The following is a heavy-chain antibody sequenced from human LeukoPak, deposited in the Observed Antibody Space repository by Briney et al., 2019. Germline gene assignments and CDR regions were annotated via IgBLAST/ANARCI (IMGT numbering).Heavy chain of an antibody. J-gene: IGHJ4*02. Sequence: TGGSLRLSCAASGFTFSSYGMHWVRQAPGKGLEWVAVISYDGSNKYYADSVKGRFTISRDNSKNTLYLQMNSLRAEDTAVYYCAKAGVVVPADWGQGTLVTASS. V-gene: IGHV3-30*18. CDR2: ISYDGSNK. CDR3: AKAGVVVPAD. D-gene: IGHD2-2*01. CDR1: GFTFSSYG.